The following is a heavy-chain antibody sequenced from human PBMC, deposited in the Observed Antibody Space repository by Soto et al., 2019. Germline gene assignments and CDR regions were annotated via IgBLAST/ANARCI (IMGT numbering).Heavy chain of an antibody. CDR1: GFTFSSYG. CDR3: AKLDIRWDREERLDL. J-gene: IGHJ2*01. D-gene: IGHD4-17*01. Sequence: QVQLVESGGGVVQPGRSLRLSCEASGFTFSSYGMHWVRQAPGKGLEWVAVISYDGSNKYYADSMKGRFTISRDNSKNTLHQKMNSLRAEATAVYYCAKLDIRWDREERLDLWGRGTLVTVSS. V-gene: IGHV3-30*18. CDR2: ISYDGSNK.